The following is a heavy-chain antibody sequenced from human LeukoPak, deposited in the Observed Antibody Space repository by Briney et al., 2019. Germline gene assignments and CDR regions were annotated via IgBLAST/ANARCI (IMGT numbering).Heavy chain of an antibody. CDR2: FDPEDGET. CDR1: GNTLTELS. V-gene: IGHV1-24*01. Sequence: ASVKVSCKVAGNTLTELSIHWVRQAPGKGLEWMGGFDPEDGETFTAQMFQGRLTMTEDTPTDTAYMELVSLRSEDSAVYYYAAYSYGSGSFDSWGLGTLVIVSS. D-gene: IGHD3-10*01. CDR3: AAYSYGSGSFDS. J-gene: IGHJ4*02.